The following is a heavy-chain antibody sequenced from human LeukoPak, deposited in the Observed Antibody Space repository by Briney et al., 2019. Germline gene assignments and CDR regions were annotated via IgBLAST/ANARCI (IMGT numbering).Heavy chain of an antibody. CDR2: IIPIFGTA. Sequence: ASVKVSCKASGGTFSSYAISWVRQAPGQGLEWMGGIIPIFGTANYAQKFQGRVTITADESTNTAYMELSRLRSEDTAVYYCARGRPSGSSYFFDYWGQGTLVTVSS. CDR3: ARGRPSGSSYFFDY. CDR1: GGTFSSYA. J-gene: IGHJ4*02. D-gene: IGHD1-26*01. V-gene: IGHV1-69*13.